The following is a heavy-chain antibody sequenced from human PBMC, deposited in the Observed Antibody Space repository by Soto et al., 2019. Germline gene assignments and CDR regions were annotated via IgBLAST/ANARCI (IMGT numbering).Heavy chain of an antibody. CDR3: ARDGRRYCSSASCYSWFDP. CDR2: ISGSGGST. J-gene: IGHJ5*02. Sequence: EVQLLESVGGLVQPGGSLRLSCAASGFTFSSYAMSWVRQAPGKGLEWVSAISGSGGSTYYADSVKGRFTISRDNSKNTLYLQMNSLRAEDTAVYYCARDGRRYCSSASCYSWFDPWGQGTLVTVSS. D-gene: IGHD2-2*02. CDR1: GFTFSSYA. V-gene: IGHV3-23*01.